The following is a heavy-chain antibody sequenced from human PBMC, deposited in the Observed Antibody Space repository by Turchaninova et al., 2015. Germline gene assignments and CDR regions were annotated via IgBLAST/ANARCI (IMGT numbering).Heavy chain of an antibody. J-gene: IGHJ4*02. CDR2: SGMKVTSYTT. V-gene: IGHV3-72*01. D-gene: IGHD1-26*01. CDR1: GFSLSDYE. Sequence: EVQLVESGGGLVVPGGSLLLPVVAYGFSLSDYERDWVRKAPGKGLELVGRSGMKVTSYTTEDAASVKGRFTISRDDSKNSVHLQINSLKTEDTALYYCARDYWGSYEYWGQGTLVTVSS. CDR3: ARDYWGSYEY.